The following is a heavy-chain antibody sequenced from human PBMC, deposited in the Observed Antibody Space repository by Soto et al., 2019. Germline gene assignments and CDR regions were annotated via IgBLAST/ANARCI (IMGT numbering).Heavy chain of an antibody. J-gene: IGHJ4*02. V-gene: IGHV1-3*05. CDR3: ARGDWWLFDY. CDR2: INAGNGNT. D-gene: IGHD2-8*02. CDR1: GYTFTSYA. Sequence: QVQLVQSGAEEKKLGASVKVSCKASGYTFTSYAIHWVREAPGQRLEWMGWINAGNGNTKYSQKFQGRVTITRDTSASTAYMELSSLKSEDTAVYYCARGDWWLFDYWGQGTLVTVSS.